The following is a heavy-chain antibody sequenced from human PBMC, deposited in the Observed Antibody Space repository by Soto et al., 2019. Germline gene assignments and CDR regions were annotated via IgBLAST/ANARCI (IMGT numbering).Heavy chain of an antibody. CDR3: ARGRAATYHFDY. D-gene: IGHD1-26*01. Sequence: QVQLVESGGGVVQPGRSLRLSCAASGFTFSSYGMHWVRQAPGKGLEWVAVIWYDGSNKYYADSVKGRFTISRDNSKNPLYLQMNSLRAEDTAVYFCARGRAATYHFDYWGQGTLVTVSS. V-gene: IGHV3-33*01. CDR2: IWYDGSNK. J-gene: IGHJ4*02. CDR1: GFTFSSYG.